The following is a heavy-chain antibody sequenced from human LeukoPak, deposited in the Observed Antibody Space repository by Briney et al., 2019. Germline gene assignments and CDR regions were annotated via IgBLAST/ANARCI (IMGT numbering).Heavy chain of an antibody. CDR2: INPNSGGT. Sequence: GASVKVSCKASGYTFTVYYMHWVRQAPGQGLEWMGRINPNSGGTNYAQKFQGRVTMTRDTSISTAYMELSRLRSDDTAVYYCARYYYDSSGPDYWGQGTLVTVSS. J-gene: IGHJ4*02. CDR1: GYTFTVYY. D-gene: IGHD3-22*01. CDR3: ARYYYDSSGPDY. V-gene: IGHV1-2*06.